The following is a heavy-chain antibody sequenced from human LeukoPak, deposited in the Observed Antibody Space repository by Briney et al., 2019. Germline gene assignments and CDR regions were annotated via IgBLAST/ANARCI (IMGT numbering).Heavy chain of an antibody. D-gene: IGHD5-24*01. CDR1: GGTFSSYA. J-gene: IGHJ4*02. V-gene: IGHV1-69*04. CDR3: ARDGYNLMGFDY. CDR2: IIPILGIA. Sequence: GASVKVSCKASGGTFSSYAISWVRQAPGQGLEWMGRIIPILGIANYAQKFQGRVTITADKSTSTAYMELSSLRSEDTAVYYCARDGYNLMGFDYWGQGTLVTVYS.